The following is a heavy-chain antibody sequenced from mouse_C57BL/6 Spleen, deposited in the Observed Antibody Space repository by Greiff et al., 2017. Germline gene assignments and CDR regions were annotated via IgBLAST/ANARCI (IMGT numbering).Heavy chain of an antibody. Sequence: QVQLMQPGAELVRPGSSVKLSCKASGYTFTSYWMDWVKQRPGQSLEWIGNIYPSDSETHYNQKVKDQATLTVDKYSSTAYMQLSSLTSEDSAVYYCASEITPSYYDMDYWGQGTSVTVSS. J-gene: IGHJ4*01. D-gene: IGHD2-4*01. V-gene: IGHV1-61*01. CDR2: IYPSDSET. CDR3: ASEITPSYYDMDY. CDR1: GYTFTSYW.